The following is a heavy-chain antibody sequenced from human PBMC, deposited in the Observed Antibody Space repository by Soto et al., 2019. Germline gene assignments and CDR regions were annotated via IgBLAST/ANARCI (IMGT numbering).Heavy chain of an antibody. V-gene: IGHV1-2*02. Sequence: QLVQSGAEVKKPGASVRVSCKTSGPTFIAYYIHWVRQAPGQGLEWMGWIDPKSGVTTYEQKFLGRVTMTRATSINTAYMDLNRLTSDDTAVYYCARVSVDVPEWGQGTLITVSS. CDR1: GPTFIAYY. CDR3: ARVSVDVPE. J-gene: IGHJ4*02. D-gene: IGHD5-12*01. CDR2: IDPKSGVT.